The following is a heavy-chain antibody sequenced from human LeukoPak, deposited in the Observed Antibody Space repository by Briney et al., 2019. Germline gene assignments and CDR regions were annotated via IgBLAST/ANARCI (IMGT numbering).Heavy chain of an antibody. CDR3: AGARSRGYSYGYRY. CDR2: INHSGST. D-gene: IGHD5-18*01. J-gene: IGHJ4*02. V-gene: IGHV4-34*01. Sequence: SETLSLTCVVYGGSFSGYYWSWIRQPPGKGLEWIGEINHSGSTNYNPSLKSRVTISVDTSKNQFSLKLSSVTAADTAVYYCAGARSRGYSYGYRYWGQGTLVTVSS. CDR1: GGSFSGYY.